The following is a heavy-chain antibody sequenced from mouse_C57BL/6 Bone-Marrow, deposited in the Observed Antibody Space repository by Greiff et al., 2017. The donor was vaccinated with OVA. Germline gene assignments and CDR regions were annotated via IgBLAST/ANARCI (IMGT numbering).Heavy chain of an antibody. CDR2: IYPGSGNT. J-gene: IGHJ1*03. V-gene: IGHV1-76*01. Sequence: VQGVESGAELVRPGASVKLSCKASGYTFTDYYINWVKQRPGQGLEWIARIYPGSGNTYYNEKFKGKATLTAEKSSSTAYMQLSSLTSEDSAVYFCARALWPRYFDVWGTGTTVTVSS. CDR3: ARALWPRYFDV. CDR1: GYTFTDYY. D-gene: IGHD1-1*02.